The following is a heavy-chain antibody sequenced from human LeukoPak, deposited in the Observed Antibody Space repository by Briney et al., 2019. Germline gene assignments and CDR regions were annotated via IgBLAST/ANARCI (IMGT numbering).Heavy chain of an antibody. CDR2: IYYSGST. J-gene: IGHJ4*02. D-gene: IGHD3-10*01. CDR3: ARSYGSGRTNGYPDY. V-gene: IGHV4-39*01. CDR1: GGSISSSSYY. Sequence: PSETLSLTCTVFGGSISSSSYYWGWIRQPPGKGLEWIGSIYYSGSTYYNPSLKSRVTISVDTSKNQFSLKLSSVTAADTAVYYCARSYGSGRTNGYPDYWGQGTLVTVSS.